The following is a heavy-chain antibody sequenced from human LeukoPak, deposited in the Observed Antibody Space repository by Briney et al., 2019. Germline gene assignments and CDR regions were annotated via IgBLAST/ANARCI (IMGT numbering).Heavy chain of an antibody. Sequence: PGGSLRLSCAASGFTFSSYGMATVRQAPGKGLEWVAVISYDGSNKYYADSVKGRFTISRDNSKNTLYLQMNSLRAEDTAVYYCARSAYYDFWAVWGKGTTVTVSS. CDR3: ARSAYYDFWAV. J-gene: IGHJ6*04. D-gene: IGHD3-3*01. CDR1: GFTFSSYG. CDR2: ISYDGSNK. V-gene: IGHV3-30*03.